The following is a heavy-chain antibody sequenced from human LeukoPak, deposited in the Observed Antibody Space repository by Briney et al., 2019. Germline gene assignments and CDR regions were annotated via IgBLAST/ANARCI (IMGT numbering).Heavy chain of an antibody. J-gene: IGHJ6*03. CDR3: ARGPSCSSISCPYYLDV. CDR2: MNPNSGNT. V-gene: IGHV1-8*03. CDR1: GYTFTSYD. Sequence: ASVKVSCKASGYTFTSYDINWVRQATGQGLEWMGWMNPNSGNTGYAQKFQGRVTITRNTSISTAYMELSSLRSEDTALYYCARGPSCSSISCPYYLDVWGKGTTVTVSS. D-gene: IGHD2-2*01.